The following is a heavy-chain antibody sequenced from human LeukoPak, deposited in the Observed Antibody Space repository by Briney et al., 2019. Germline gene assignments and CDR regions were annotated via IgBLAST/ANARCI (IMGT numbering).Heavy chain of an antibody. V-gene: IGHV3-49*03. CDR2: IRSKVYGGTT. CDR3: ARDRVAVAGGDYFDY. J-gene: IGHJ4*02. CDR1: GFTFGDYA. D-gene: IGHD6-19*01. Sequence: GGSLRLSCTASGFTFGDYAMIWFRQAPGKGLEWVGFIRSKVYGGTTEYAASVKGRFTISRDDSKSIAYLQMNSLKTEDTAVYYCARDRVAVAGGDYFDYWGQGTLVTVSS.